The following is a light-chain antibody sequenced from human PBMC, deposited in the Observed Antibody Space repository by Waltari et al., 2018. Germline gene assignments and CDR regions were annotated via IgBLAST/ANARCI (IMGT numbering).Light chain of an antibody. V-gene: IGLV2-11*01. CDR3: CSYAGRNIYV. CDR1: SSDVGGYNY. CDR2: DVT. Sequence: QSALTQPRSVSGSPGQSVPISCSGTSSDVGGYNYVFWYQQHPGKAPKLMIYDVTKRPAGVPDRFSGSKSGNTASLTISGLQADDEADYYCCSYAGRNIYVFGTGTKVTVL. J-gene: IGLJ1*01.